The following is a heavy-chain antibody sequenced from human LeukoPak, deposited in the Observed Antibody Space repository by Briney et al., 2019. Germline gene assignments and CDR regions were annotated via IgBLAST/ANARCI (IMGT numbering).Heavy chain of an antibody. Sequence: GESLKISCKGSGYSFTSYWIGWVRQMPGKGLEWMGIIYPGDSDTRYSPSFQGQVTIPADKSISTAYLQWSSLKASDTAMYYCARLRIAAAGVASLFDPWGQGTLVTVSS. CDR1: GYSFTSYW. V-gene: IGHV5-51*01. J-gene: IGHJ5*02. CDR3: ARLRIAAAGVASLFDP. CDR2: IYPGDSDT. D-gene: IGHD6-13*01.